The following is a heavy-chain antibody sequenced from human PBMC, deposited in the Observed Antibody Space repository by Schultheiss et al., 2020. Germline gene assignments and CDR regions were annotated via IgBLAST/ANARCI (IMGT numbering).Heavy chain of an antibody. D-gene: IGHD6-19*01. J-gene: IGHJ1*01. CDR2: ISSSSSYI. V-gene: IGHV3-21*01. CDR3: AKTAVAGTGYFQH. CDR1: GFTFSSYS. Sequence: GGSLRLSCAASGFTFSSYSMNWVRQAPGKGLEWVSSISSSSSYIYYADSVKGRFTISRDNAKNSLYLQMNSLRAEDTAVYYCAKTAVAGTGYFQHWGQGTLVT.